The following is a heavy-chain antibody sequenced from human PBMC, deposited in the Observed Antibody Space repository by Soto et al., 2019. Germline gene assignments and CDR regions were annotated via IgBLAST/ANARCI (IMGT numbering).Heavy chain of an antibody. CDR3: ARGGGVGVAGSAAFDM. V-gene: IGHV1-2*04. D-gene: IGHD3-3*01. J-gene: IGHJ3*02. CDR1: GYPVTAYY. Sequence: QLHLVQSGAVVKKPGASVTVSCSASGYPVTAYYMHWVRQAPGRGLEWMGGLNPATGAAKYTQTFQGWVTMARDTSTSTVFMELSGLTSEDTAVFYGARGGGVGVAGSAAFDMWGQGTLVTVSS. CDR2: LNPATGAA.